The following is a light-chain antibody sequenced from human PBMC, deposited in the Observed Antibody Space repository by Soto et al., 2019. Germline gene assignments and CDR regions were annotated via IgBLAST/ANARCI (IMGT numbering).Light chain of an antibody. CDR1: SSNIGSNY. Sequence: QPVLTQPPSASGTLGQRVTISCSGSSSNIGSNYVYWYQQLPGSAPKLLIYRNDQRPSGVPDRFSASKSGTAASLAISGLRSEDEADYHCAAWDDSLSAVVFGGGTKVTVL. J-gene: IGLJ2*01. CDR2: RND. CDR3: AAWDDSLSAVV. V-gene: IGLV1-47*01.